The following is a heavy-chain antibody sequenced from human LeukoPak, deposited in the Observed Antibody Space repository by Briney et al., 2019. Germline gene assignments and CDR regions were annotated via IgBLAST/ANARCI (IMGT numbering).Heavy chain of an antibody. D-gene: IGHD1-26*01. CDR2: ISYDGRGR. J-gene: IGHJ6*02. CDR3: SGDVSWETRDFDYYGMDV. Sequence: GGSLRLSCAASGFTFSSYAMNWVRQAPGKGLEWVALISYDGRGRYYGDSVKGRFTISRDNSKKTLILQMNSLRAEDTAVYFCSGDVSWETRDFDYYGMDVWGQGTTVTVSS. CDR1: GFTFSSYA. V-gene: IGHV3-30*04.